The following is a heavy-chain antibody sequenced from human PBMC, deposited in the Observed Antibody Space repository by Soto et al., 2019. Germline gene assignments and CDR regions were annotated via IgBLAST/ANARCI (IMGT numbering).Heavy chain of an antibody. CDR2: ISSEGRDT. J-gene: IGHJ5*02. CDR1: EFTFSRYW. V-gene: IGHV3-74*01. CDR3: VRGWISDQHVGYLQS. D-gene: IGHD1-26*01. Sequence: EVQLVESGGGLVQPGGSLRLSCVASEFTFSRYWMHWVRQAPGKGLVWVSRISSEGRDTIYADFVKGRFTISRDNAENMLYLQMNSLTADDSAIYYCVRGWISDQHVGYLQSWGRGTQVSVSA.